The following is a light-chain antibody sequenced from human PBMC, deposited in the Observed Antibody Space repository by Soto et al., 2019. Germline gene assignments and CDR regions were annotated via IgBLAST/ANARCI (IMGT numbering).Light chain of an antibody. V-gene: IGKV3-15*01. Sequence: EIVLTQSPATLSLSPGERATLSCRASQSVSSYLAWYQQKPGQAPRLLIYDASARALDIPDRFAGSGSGTEFTLTISSLQSEDFAVYFCQQYNNWPITFGQGTRLEIK. J-gene: IGKJ5*01. CDR3: QQYNNWPIT. CDR2: DAS. CDR1: QSVSSY.